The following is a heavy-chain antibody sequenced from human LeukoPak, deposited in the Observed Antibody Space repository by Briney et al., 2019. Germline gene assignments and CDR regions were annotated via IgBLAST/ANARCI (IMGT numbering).Heavy chain of an antibody. CDR2: INPNSGET. D-gene: IGHD1-1*01. CDR1: GYTLSGYY. V-gene: IGHV1-2*02. Sequence: ASVGVSCKASGYTLSGYYIHWVRQAPGQGLEWLGWINPNSGETNYAQKFQGGVTLTRDTPISTFYMEVSRLRSDDTAVYFCARYNWNDVVSALDYWGQGTLVTVSS. CDR3: ARYNWNDVVSALDY. J-gene: IGHJ4*02.